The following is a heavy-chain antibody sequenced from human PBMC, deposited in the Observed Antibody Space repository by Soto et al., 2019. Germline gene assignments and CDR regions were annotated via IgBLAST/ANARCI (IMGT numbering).Heavy chain of an antibody. Sequence: LGESLKISCKGSGYSFTSYWIGWVRQMPGKGLEWMGIIYPGDSDTRYSPSFQGQVTISADKSISTAYLQWSSLKASDTAMYYCARTSAAGIYYYGMDVWGQGTTVTVSS. D-gene: IGHD6-13*01. CDR1: GYSFTSYW. CDR2: IYPGDSDT. J-gene: IGHJ6*02. V-gene: IGHV5-51*01. CDR3: ARTSAAGIYYYGMDV.